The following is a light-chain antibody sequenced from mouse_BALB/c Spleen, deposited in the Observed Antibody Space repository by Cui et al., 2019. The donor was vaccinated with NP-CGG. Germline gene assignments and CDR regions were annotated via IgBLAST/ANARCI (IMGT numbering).Light chain of an antibody. CDR2: GTN. J-gene: IGLJ1*01. CDR1: TGAVTTSNY. Sequence: QAVVTPESALTTSPGEGVTLTCRSSTGAVTTSNYDNWVQEKPDHIFTGLIGGTNNRAPGVPARFSGSLIGDKAALTITGAQTEDEAIYFCALWYSNHWVFGGGTKLTVL. V-gene: IGLV1*01. CDR3: ALWYSNHWV.